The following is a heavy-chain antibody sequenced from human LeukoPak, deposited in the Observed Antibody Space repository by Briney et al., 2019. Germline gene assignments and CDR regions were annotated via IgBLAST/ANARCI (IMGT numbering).Heavy chain of an antibody. CDR3: AKEYRTTGIVYYYYGMDV. CDR1: GFTFSSYW. J-gene: IGHJ6*02. D-gene: IGHD4-17*01. Sequence: GGSLRLSCAASGFTFSSYWMSWVRQAPGKGLEWVSAISGSGGSTYYADSVKGRFTISRDNSKNTLYLQMNSLRAEDTAVYYCAKEYRTTGIVYYYYGMDVWGQGTTVTVSS. CDR2: ISGSGGST. V-gene: IGHV3-23*01.